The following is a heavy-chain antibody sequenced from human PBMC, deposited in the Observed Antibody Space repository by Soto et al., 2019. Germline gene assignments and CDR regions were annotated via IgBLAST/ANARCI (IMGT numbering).Heavy chain of an antibody. CDR2: IYYSGNT. Sequence: QVQLQESGPGLVKPSETLSLTCTVSGGSISSYYWSWIRQPPGKGLEWIGFIYYSGNTNYNPSLKSRVTMSADTSKTQFSLTLSSVTAADTAVYYCAGLYSSSPFFNYWGQGTLVTVSS. D-gene: IGHD6-6*01. CDR1: GGSISSYY. CDR3: AGLYSSSPFFNY. J-gene: IGHJ4*02. V-gene: IGHV4-59*01.